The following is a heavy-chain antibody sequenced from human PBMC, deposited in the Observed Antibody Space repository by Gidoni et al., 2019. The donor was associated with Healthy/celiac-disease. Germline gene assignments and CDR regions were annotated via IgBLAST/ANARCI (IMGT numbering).Heavy chain of an antibody. D-gene: IGHD5-18*01. V-gene: IGHV3-23*01. CDR3: AKIGGYSYGYYGSDY. Sequence: EVQLLESGGGLVQPGGSLGLSCAASGFTFSSYAMSWVRQAPGKGLEWVSAISGSGGSTYYADSVKGRFTISRDKSKNTLYLQMNSLRAEDTAVYYCAKIGGYSYGYYGSDYWGQGTLVTVSS. CDR1: GFTFSSYA. CDR2: ISGSGGST. J-gene: IGHJ4*02.